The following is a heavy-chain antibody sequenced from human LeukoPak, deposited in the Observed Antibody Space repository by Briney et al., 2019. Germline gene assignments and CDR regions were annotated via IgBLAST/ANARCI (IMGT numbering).Heavy chain of an antibody. J-gene: IGHJ4*02. D-gene: IGHD3-9*01. CDR1: GFTFSSYS. CDR3: TRIRPYDILTGYPYFDY. Sequence: PGGSLRLSCAASGFTFSSYSMNWVRQAPGKGLEWVSSISRSSSYIYYADSVKGRFTISRDNAKNSLYLQMNSLRAEDTAVYYCTRIRPYDILTGYPYFDYWGQGTLVTVSS. V-gene: IGHV3-21*01. CDR2: ISRSSSYI.